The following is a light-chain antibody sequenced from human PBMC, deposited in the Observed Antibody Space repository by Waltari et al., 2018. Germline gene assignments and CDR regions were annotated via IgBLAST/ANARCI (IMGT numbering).Light chain of an antibody. CDR3: CSYRGNSTFV. J-gene: IGLJ2*01. V-gene: IGLV2-23*03. CDR1: THHIGPYNL. CDR2: EGV. Sequence: QTALTQPAPVSGSPGQSITISCAGATHHIGPYNLSSWYPQHPDKAPKLIIFEGVKPPSGVSNRFSGSKSGNTASLTISGLQTEDEADYYCCSYRGNSTFVFGGGTKLTVL.